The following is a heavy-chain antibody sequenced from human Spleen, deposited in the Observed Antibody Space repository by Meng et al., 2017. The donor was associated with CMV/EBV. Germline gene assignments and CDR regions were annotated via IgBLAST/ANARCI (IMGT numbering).Heavy chain of an antibody. CDR1: GFSFSDYY. Sequence: GGSLRLSCVASGFSFSDYYMNWIRQAPGMGLECVSHISRDGRSTYYTDSVTGRFTISRDDATNSLHLQMTSLRAEDTAVYFCARGGDSVHYYDNTGPFYYWGQGTLVTVSS. CDR3: ARGGDSVHYYDNTGPFYY. V-gene: IGHV3-11*04. J-gene: IGHJ4*02. CDR2: ISRDGRST. D-gene: IGHD3-22*01.